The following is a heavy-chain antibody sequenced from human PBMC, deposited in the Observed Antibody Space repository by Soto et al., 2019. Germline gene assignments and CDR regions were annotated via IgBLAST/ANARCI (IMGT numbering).Heavy chain of an antibody. Sequence: GGSLRLSCAASGFTFSSVWVRWVRQVPGEGRGWVANIKQDGREKYYVDSVKGRFTISRDNTKNSLYLQMKSLRAEDTAVYYCARASEYSSSYHYYYGMDVWGQGTTVTVSS. J-gene: IGHJ6*02. CDR3: ARASEYSSSYHYYYGMDV. CDR1: GFTFSSVW. CDR2: IKQDGREK. V-gene: IGHV3-7*03. D-gene: IGHD6-6*01.